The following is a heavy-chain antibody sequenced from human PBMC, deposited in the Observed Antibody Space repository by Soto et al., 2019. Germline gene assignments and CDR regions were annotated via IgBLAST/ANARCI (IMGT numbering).Heavy chain of an antibody. CDR2: ISAYNGNT. V-gene: IGHV1-18*01. J-gene: IGHJ5*02. D-gene: IGHD2-21*01. CDR3: ATLPPRIVVSLLPIPT. CDR1: GYTFTSYG. Sequence: ASVKVSCKASGYTFTSYGISWVRQAPGQGLEWMGWISAYNGNTNYAQKLQGRVTMTTDTSTSTAYMELRCLRSDDTAVYYCATLPPRIVVSLLPIPTWGQGILVTVSS.